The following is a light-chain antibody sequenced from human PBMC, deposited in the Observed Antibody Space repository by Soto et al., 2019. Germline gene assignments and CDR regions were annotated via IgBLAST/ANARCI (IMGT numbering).Light chain of an antibody. V-gene: IGLV2-23*01. CDR1: SSDVGTYSL. Sequence: QSALTQPASVSGSPGQSITISCTGNSSDVGTYSLVSWYRQDPGKAPKVLIYEASERPSGVSNRFSGSKSGNTASLTISGLQAEDEADYYCCSSVGSSAPVIFGGGTQLTVL. CDR2: EAS. J-gene: IGLJ2*01. CDR3: CSSVGSSAPVI.